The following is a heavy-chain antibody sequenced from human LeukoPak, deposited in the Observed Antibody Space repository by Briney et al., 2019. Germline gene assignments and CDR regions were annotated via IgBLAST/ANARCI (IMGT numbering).Heavy chain of an antibody. CDR2: IRYDDSE. D-gene: IGHD3-22*01. Sequence: GGSLRLSCVASGFSLSEYGIHWVRQAPGKGLEWLSFIRYDDSEYYADSVKGRFAISRDNSKNNLFLQMHSLRSEDTAVYYCAKDPVNHCASSVCYGLQSWGQGTLVIVSS. CDR3: AKDPVNHCASSVCYGLQS. V-gene: IGHV3-30*02. CDR1: GFSLSEYG. J-gene: IGHJ5*02.